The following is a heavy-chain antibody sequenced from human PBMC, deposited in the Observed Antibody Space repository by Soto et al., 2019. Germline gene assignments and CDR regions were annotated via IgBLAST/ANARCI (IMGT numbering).Heavy chain of an antibody. CDR3: ARTRGSADWDSDL. V-gene: IGHV3-20*01. CDR1: GFHLDYYG. D-gene: IGHD3-10*01. J-gene: IGHJ2*01. CDR2: INWNGDST. Sequence: EVQLVESGGGVERRGGSLDLSCAASGFHLDYYGMNWVRQSPGKAPEWCSGINWNGDSTYYADSVKSRFTISKDNAKHSLYLKMNSLRAEDTALYHCARTRGSADWDSDLWGRGTLVTVSS.